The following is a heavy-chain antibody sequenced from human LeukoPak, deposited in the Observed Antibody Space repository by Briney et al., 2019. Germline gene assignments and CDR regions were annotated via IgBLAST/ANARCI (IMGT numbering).Heavy chain of an antibody. CDR3: ARDQGPYDFWSGYYLGYFDY. V-gene: IGHV1-69*13. CDR2: IIPIFGTA. CDR1: GGTFSSYA. Sequence: ASVKVSCKASGGTFSSYAISWVRQAPGQGLEWMGGIIPIFGTANYAQKFQGRVTITADESTSTAYMELSSLRSEDTAVYYRARDQGPYDFWSGYYLGYFDYWGQGTLVTVSS. J-gene: IGHJ4*02. D-gene: IGHD3-3*01.